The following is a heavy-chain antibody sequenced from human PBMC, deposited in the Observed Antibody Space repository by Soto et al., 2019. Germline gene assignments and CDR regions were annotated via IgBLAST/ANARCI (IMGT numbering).Heavy chain of an antibody. CDR2: IRSKAYGEIP. J-gene: IGHJ4*02. CDR1: GFTFRDYA. CDR3: GRSFLSGTDY. D-gene: IGHD3-3*01. Sequence: PGGSLRLSCTVSGFTFRDYAVNWARQAPGKGLEWVGFIRSKAYGEIPEYAASVKGRFTIFRDDSKAIAYLQMNSLKTEDTAVYYCGRSFLSGTDYWGQGTLVTVSS. V-gene: IGHV3-49*04.